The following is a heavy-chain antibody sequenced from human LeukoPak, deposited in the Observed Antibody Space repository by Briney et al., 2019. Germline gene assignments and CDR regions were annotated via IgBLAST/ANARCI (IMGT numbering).Heavy chain of an antibody. Sequence: PSETLSLTCAVYGGSFSGYYWSWIRQPPGKGLEWIGEINHSGSTNYNPSLKSRVTISVDTSKNQFSLKLSSVTAADTAVYYCAGYGSSDYWGQGTLVTVSS. D-gene: IGHD3-10*01. V-gene: IGHV4-34*01. CDR3: AGYGSSDY. J-gene: IGHJ4*02. CDR2: INHSGST. CDR1: GGSFSGYY.